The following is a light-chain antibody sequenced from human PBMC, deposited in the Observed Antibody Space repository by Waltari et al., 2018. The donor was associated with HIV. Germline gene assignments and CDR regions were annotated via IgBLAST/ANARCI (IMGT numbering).Light chain of an antibody. CDR3: CSYAGTLV. J-gene: IGLJ3*02. Sequence: QSALTQPASVSGSPGQSITISCTGTNSYIGNYNLVSWYQQFPGKAPKLLIYDVNKRPSGVSTRFSGSTSGNTASLTISGLQAEDEADYYCCSYAGTLVFGGGTRLTVL. V-gene: IGLV2-23*02. CDR2: DVN. CDR1: NSYIGNYNL.